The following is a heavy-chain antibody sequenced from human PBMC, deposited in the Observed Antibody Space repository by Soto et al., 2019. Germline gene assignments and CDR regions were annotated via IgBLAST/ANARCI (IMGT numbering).Heavy chain of an antibody. V-gene: IGHV4-59*08. CDR2: IYYSGST. CDR1: GGSISGYY. Sequence: PSDTLSLTCTVSGGSISGYYWSWIRQPPGKGLEWIGYIYYSGSTNYNPSLKSRVTISVDTSKNQFSLKLSSATAADTAVYYCARLQQNWFLDVWGKGTTVTVSS. CDR3: ARLQQNWFLDV. D-gene: IGHD5-18*01. J-gene: IGHJ6*04.